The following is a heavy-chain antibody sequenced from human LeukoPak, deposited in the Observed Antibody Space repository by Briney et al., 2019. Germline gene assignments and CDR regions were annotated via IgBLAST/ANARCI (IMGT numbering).Heavy chain of an antibody. D-gene: IGHD2-21*02. J-gene: IGHJ3*01. CDR2: INSDGSDT. CDR3: ARGGGDHAFDV. CDR1: GFSFTTYW. Sequence: GGSLRLSCAASGFSFTTYWMHWVRRGPGKGLVWVSRINSDGSDTIYADSVRGRFTISRDNAKNTVYLQMDSLRAEDTAVYYCARGGGDHAFDVWGQGTMVTVSS. V-gene: IGHV3-74*01.